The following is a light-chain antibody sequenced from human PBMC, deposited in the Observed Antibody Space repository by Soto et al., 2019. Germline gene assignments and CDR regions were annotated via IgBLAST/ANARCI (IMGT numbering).Light chain of an antibody. Sequence: IVLTPSPGTLSSSPGERATLSCRASRSVSANNLAWYQQRPGQAPRLLIYGASRRATGIPVRFSGGGSGTDYTLTITNLEPEDFAIYYCQQRSNWPWTFGQGTKVDIK. V-gene: IGKV3D-20*02. CDR3: QQRSNWPWT. CDR2: GAS. CDR1: RSVSANN. J-gene: IGKJ1*01.